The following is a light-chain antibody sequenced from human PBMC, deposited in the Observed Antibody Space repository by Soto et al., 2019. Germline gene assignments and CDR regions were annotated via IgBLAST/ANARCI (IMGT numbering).Light chain of an antibody. V-gene: IGKV3-15*01. J-gene: IGKJ1*01. CDR1: QSVSNY. Sequence: EVVLRRSPATLAWSPGERASVACRASQSVSNYLAWYQQKPGQAPRLLIYGASTRATGIPARFSASGSGTDVTPTIRSLQSEDFALYYRQQYNNWPPRATFGPGTKVDI. CDR2: GAS. CDR3: QQYNNWPPRAT.